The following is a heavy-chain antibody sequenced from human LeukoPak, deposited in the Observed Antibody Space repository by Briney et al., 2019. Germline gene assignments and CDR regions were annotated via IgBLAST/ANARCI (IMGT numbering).Heavy chain of an antibody. CDR1: GFTFSSYG. J-gene: IGHJ4*02. V-gene: IGHV3-33*01. CDR3: AREGTYSGSYYAYDY. D-gene: IGHD1-26*01. CDR2: IWYDGSNK. Sequence: GRSLRLSCAASGFTFSSYGMHWVRQAPGKGLGWVAVIWYDGSNKYYADSVKGRFTISRDNSKNTLYLQMNSLRAEDTAVYYCAREGTYSGSYYAYDYWGQGTLVTVSS.